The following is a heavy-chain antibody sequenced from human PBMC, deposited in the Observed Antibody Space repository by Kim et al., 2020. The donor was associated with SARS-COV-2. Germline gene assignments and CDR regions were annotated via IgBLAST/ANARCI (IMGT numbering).Heavy chain of an antibody. V-gene: IGHV1-24*01. CDR3: ATATPLGARPYGSGSYYTYIEY. Sequence: ASVKVSCKVSGYTLTELSMHWVRQAPGKGLEWMGGFDPEDGETIYAQKFQGRVTMTEDTSTDTAYMELSSLRSEDTAVYYCATATPLGARPYGSGSYYTYIEYWGQGTLVTVSS. J-gene: IGHJ4*02. D-gene: IGHD3-10*01. CDR1: GYTLTELS. CDR2: FDPEDGET.